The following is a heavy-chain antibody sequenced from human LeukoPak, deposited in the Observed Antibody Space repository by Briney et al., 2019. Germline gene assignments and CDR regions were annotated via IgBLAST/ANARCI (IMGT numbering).Heavy chain of an antibody. CDR3: ARGGFAHWVTAVGFDY. J-gene: IGHJ4*02. Sequence: SETLSLTCAVYGGSFRGYSWTWIRQPPGKGLEWIGEINHSGSTNYNPSLKSRLTISVDTSKNQFSLKLSSVTAADTAVYYCARGGFAHWVTAVGFDYWGQGTLVTVSS. D-gene: IGHD2-21*02. CDR1: GGSFRGYS. CDR2: INHSGST. V-gene: IGHV4-34*01.